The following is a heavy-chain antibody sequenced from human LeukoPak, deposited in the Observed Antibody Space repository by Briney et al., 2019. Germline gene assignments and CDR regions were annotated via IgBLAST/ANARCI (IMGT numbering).Heavy chain of an antibody. J-gene: IGHJ4*02. CDR3: ARDSGGQTHPDDY. D-gene: IGHD1-14*01. CDR1: GYTFTGYY. V-gene: IGHV1-2*02. Sequence: ASVKVSCKASGYTFTGYYMHWVRQAPGQGLEWMGWINPNSGGTNYAQKFQGRVTMTRDTSISTAYMELSRLRSDDTAVYYCARDSGGQTHPDDYWGQGTLVTVSP. CDR2: INPNSGGT.